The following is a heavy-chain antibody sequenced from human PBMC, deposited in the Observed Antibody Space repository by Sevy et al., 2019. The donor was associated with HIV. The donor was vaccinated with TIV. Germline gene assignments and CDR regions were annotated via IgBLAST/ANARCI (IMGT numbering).Heavy chain of an antibody. CDR2: ISASGGYT. CDR1: TFTFHTYV. J-gene: IGHJ4*02. D-gene: IGHD3-22*01. V-gene: IGHV3-23*01. Sequence: GGSLRVSCAASTFTFHTYVMSWVRQAPEKGLEWVSTISASGGYTYYADSVKGRFTISRDNSKNTVYLQMNSLRDEDTAVYYCAKEDTSGYFWGQGTLVTVSS. CDR3: AKEDTSGYF.